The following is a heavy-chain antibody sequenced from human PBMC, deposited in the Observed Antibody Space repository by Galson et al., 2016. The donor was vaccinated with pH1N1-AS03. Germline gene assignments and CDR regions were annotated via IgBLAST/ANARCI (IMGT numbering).Heavy chain of an antibody. CDR1: GYYISNGYY. J-gene: IGHJ4*02. Sequence: SETLSLTCAVSGYYISNGYYWGWIRQPPGKGLEWIGSIHYSGRTYYSPSLKSRVTMSVDTSKNQFSLNLSSVTAEDTAVYYCARLFGQPRSPARDVRGYWGQGTLVTVSS. CDR3: ARLFGQPRSPARDVRGY. D-gene: IGHD3-10*02. V-gene: IGHV4-38-2*01. CDR2: IHYSGRT.